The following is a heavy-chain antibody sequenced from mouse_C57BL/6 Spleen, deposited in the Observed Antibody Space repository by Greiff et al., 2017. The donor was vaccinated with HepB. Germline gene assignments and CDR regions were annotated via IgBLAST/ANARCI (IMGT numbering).Heavy chain of an antibody. CDR3: ARSLLNYYGSKDYAMDY. CDR2: INPYNGDT. CDR1: GYSFTGYF. Sequence: VQLQQSGPELVKPGDSVKISCKASGYSFTGYFMNWVMQSHGKSLEWIGRINPYNGDTFYNQKFKGKATLTVDKSSSTAHMELRSLTSEDSAVYYCARSLLNYYGSKDYAMDYWGQGTSVTVSS. V-gene: IGHV1-20*01. D-gene: IGHD1-1*01. J-gene: IGHJ4*01.